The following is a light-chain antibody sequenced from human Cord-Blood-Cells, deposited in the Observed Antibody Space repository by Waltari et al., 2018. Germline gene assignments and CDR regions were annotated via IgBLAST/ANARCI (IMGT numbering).Light chain of an antibody. CDR2: AAS. Sequence: DMQKTQSPSSLSASVGDRVTITCRASQSISSYLNWYQQKPGKAPNHLIYAASSLQSGVPSRFSGSGSGTDFTLTISSLQPEDFATYYCQQSYSTPYTFGQGTKLEIK. V-gene: IGKV1-39*01. CDR3: QQSYSTPYT. CDR1: QSISSY. J-gene: IGKJ2*01.